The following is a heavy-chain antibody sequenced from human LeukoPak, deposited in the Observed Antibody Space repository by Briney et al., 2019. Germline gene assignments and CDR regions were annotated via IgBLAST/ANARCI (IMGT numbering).Heavy chain of an antibody. D-gene: IGHD3-9*01. CDR2: MSAYNDRT. V-gene: IGHV3-23*01. J-gene: IGHJ4*02. Sequence: GGSLRLSCAASGFTFSNTAMSWVRQTPGKGLEWVATMSAYNDRTHYADSVRGRFTVSRDNSKNTLSLQMNSLREDDTAVYYCAQELSDIFVVRTDSWGQGTLVTVSP. CDR3: AQELSDIFVVRTDS. CDR1: GFTFSNTA.